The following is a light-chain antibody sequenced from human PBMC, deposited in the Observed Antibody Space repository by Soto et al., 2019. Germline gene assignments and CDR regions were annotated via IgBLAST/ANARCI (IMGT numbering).Light chain of an antibody. CDR2: DAS. CDR1: QSISSY. CDR3: HQRSTWPFT. J-gene: IGKJ3*01. Sequence: EIVLTQSPATLSLSPWERATLSCRASQSISSYLAWYQQKPDQAPRLLIYDASNRATGIPARFSGSGSGTDFTLTISSLEPEDFGVYYCHQRSTWPFTFGPGTKVDIK. V-gene: IGKV3-11*01.